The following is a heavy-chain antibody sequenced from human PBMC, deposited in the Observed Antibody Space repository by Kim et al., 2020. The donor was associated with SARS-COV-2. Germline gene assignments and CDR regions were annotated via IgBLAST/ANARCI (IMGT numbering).Heavy chain of an antibody. J-gene: IGHJ3*02. CDR3: ASPPYYYDSSGYPNDAFDI. CDR2: IIPILGIA. CDR1: GGTFSSYA. D-gene: IGHD3-22*01. V-gene: IGHV1-69*04. Sequence: SVKVSCKASGGTFSSYAISWVRQAPGQGLEWMGRIIPILGIANYAQKFQGRVTITADKSTSTAYMELSSLRSEDTAVYYCASPPYYYDSSGYPNDAFDIWGQGTMVTVSS.